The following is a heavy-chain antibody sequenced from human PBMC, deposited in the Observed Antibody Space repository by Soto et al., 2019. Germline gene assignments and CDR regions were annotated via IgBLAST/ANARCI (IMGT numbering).Heavy chain of an antibody. J-gene: IGHJ4*02. CDR3: ARDPPPGGPRFDY. Sequence: GGSLRLSCAASGFTFSNAWMGWVRQAPGRGLEWVGRIKSKTDGGTTDYAAPVKGRFTISRDDSKNTLYLQMNSLRAEDTAVYYCARDPPPGGPRFDYWGQGTLVTVSS. V-gene: IGHV3-15*01. CDR2: IKSKTDGGTT. D-gene: IGHD3-10*01. CDR1: GFTFSNAW.